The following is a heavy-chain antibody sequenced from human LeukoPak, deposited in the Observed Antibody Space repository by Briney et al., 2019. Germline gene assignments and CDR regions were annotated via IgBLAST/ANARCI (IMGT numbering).Heavy chain of an antibody. D-gene: IGHD7-27*01. CDR3: ARRSLGCRFDY. V-gene: IGHV4-4*09. Sequence: PSETLSLTCTVYGGSISSYYGSWIRQPPGKGLGWIGYIYTSASTNYNPPLKRRLTISVSTSKSQYSLKLSSVTAADTAVYYCARRSLGCRFDYWGQGTLVTVSS. CDR1: GGSISSYY. CDR2: IYTSAST. J-gene: IGHJ4*02.